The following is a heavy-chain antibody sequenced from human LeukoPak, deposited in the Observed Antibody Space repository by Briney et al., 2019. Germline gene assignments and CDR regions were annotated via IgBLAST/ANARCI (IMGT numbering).Heavy chain of an antibody. CDR2: VGIAADT. CDR3: VRQKKSHGNFDY. D-gene: IGHD1-26*01. V-gene: IGHV3-13*01. CDR1: GITFDDYA. Sequence: GGSLRLSCAASGITFDDYAMHWVRHAPGKGLEWVSAVGIAADTFYPGSVKGRFTISRENAKNSLYLQMNSLRVEDTAVYYCVRQKKSHGNFDYWGQGTLVTVSS. J-gene: IGHJ4*02.